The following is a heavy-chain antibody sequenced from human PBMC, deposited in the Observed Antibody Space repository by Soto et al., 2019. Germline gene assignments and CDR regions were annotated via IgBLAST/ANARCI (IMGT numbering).Heavy chain of an antibody. CDR2: IIDYNDNK. J-gene: IGHJ4*02. D-gene: IGHD3-9*01. CDR3: ARDSALRYFDILLDY. V-gene: IGHV1-18*04. Sequence: ASVKVSFKASGYTFTSYGISWVRQAPGQGLEWMGWIIDYNDNKNYAQKPQGRVTMTKDTSTSTAYMELRSLRSDDTAVYYCARDSALRYFDILLDYWGQGTLVTVSS. CDR1: GYTFTSYG.